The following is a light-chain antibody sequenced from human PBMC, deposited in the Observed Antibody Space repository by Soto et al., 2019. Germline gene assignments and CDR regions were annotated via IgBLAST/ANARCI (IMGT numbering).Light chain of an antibody. CDR1: QNIDSY. V-gene: IGKV1-39*01. Sequence: DIQMTQSPSSLSASVGDRVTITCRASQNIDSYLNWYQKKPGKAPRLLIYAASSLQSGVPSRFSGSGSGTDFTLTISSLQPEDFATYYCQQTSSTLLFTFGPGTKVDIK. J-gene: IGKJ3*01. CDR3: QQTSSTLLFT. CDR2: AAS.